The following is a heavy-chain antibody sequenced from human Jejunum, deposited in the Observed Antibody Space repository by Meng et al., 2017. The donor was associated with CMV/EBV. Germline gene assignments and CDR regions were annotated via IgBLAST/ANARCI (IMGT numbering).Heavy chain of an antibody. Sequence: FSNSEMNWVRQAPGKGLEWVSYISTSGAPPYYAASVQGRFIISRDNAQNSLFLEMNSLRADDTAVYYCARGKYSSGWYGGENWFDSWGQGTLVTVSS. J-gene: IGHJ5*01. V-gene: IGHV3-48*03. D-gene: IGHD6-19*01. CDR3: ARGKYSSGWYGGENWFDS. CDR2: ISTSGAPP. CDR1: FSNSE.